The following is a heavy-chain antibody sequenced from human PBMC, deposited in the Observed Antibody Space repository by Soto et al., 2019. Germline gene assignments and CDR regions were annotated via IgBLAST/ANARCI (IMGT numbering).Heavy chain of an antibody. D-gene: IGHD3-10*01. CDR1: GFTFSSYP. CDR2: ISSIDGST. CDR3: ARAGELWSNFDY. J-gene: IGHJ4*02. Sequence: VGSLRLSCATSGFTFSSYPMTWVRQAPGKGLQWVSTISSIDGSTYYADSVKGRFTISRDNSESTLYLQMGSLRPEDMAVYYCARAGELWSNFDYWGRGILVTVSS. V-gene: IGHV3-23*01.